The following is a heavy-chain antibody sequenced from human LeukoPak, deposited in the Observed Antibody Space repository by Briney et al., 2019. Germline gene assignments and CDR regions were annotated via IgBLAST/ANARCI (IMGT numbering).Heavy chain of an antibody. V-gene: IGHV3-23*01. Sequence: GGSLRLSCAASGFTFDSHSMSWVRQAPGKGLEWVSTVSGSGDGRYYTDSVKGRFTISRDNSQNTVYLQMNTLRAEDTAVYYCAKDPVNGFNYFDFWGRGTLVTVSS. J-gene: IGHJ4*02. CDR3: AKDPVNGFNYFDF. CDR1: GFTFDSHS. CDR2: VSGSGDGR. D-gene: IGHD2-8*01.